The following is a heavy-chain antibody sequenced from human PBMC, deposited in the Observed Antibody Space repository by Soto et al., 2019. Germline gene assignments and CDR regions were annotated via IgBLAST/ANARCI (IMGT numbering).Heavy chain of an antibody. V-gene: IGHV3-7*04. CDR1: GFTFSSYW. CDR3: ARGWQLVHYYMDV. CDR2: IKQDGSEK. J-gene: IGHJ6*03. D-gene: IGHD6-13*01. Sequence: GGSLRLSCAASGFTFSSYWMSWVRQAPGKGLEWVANIKQDGSEKYYVDSVKGRFTISRDNAKNSLYLQMNSLRAEDTAVYYCARGWQLVHYYMDVWGKGTTVTVSS.